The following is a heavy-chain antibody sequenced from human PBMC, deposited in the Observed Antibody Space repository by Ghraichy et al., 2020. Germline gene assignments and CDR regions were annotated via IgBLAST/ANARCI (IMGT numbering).Heavy chain of an antibody. CDR2: INKDGSVK. D-gene: IGHD6-6*01. V-gene: IGHV3-7*01. CDR3: ARVGYSSSSMDY. CDR1: GFTFSNYG. J-gene: IGHJ4*02. Sequence: GGSLRLSCAASGFTFSNYGMSWVRQAPGKGLEWVAKINKDGSVKYFMESVRGRLTISRDNAKNSLYLQLTSLRVEDTAIYYCARVGYSSSSMDYWGQGTLVTVSS.